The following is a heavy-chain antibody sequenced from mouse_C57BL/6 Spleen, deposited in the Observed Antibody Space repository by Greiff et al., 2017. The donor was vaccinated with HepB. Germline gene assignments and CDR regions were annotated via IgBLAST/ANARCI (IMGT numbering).Heavy chain of an antibody. V-gene: IGHV1-55*01. J-gene: IGHJ4*01. CDR2: IYPGSGST. Sequence: VQLQQPGAELVKPGASVKMSCKASGYTFTSYWITWVKQRPGQGLEWIGDIYPGSGSTNYNEKFKSKATLTVDTSSSTAYMKLSSLTSEDSAVYYCARGDYGSSFYAMDYWGQGTSVTVSS. CDR1: GYTFTSYW. CDR3: ARGDYGSSFYAMDY. D-gene: IGHD1-1*01.